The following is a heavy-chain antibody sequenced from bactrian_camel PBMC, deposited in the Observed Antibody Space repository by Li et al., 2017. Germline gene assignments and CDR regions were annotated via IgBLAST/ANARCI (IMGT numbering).Heavy chain of an antibody. V-gene: IGHV3-2*01. CDR1: GFTFSNYY. CDR3: ATQRSRSTGAYAANY. CDR2: IKSDSSDT. D-gene: IGHD1*01. Sequence: QVQLVESGGGLVQPGGSLRLSCAASGFTFSNYYLSWVRQAPGKGLEWVSSIKSDSSDTYYVDSVKGRFTISRDNAKNTVYLQMNSLKSEDTALYYCATQRSRSTGAYAANYWGQGTQVTVS. J-gene: IGHJ4*01.